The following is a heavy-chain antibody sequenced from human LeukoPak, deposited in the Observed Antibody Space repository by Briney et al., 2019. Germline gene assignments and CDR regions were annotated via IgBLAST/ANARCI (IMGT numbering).Heavy chain of an antibody. D-gene: IGHD6-19*01. V-gene: IGHV3-30*18. CDR1: GFTFSYYG. Sequence: PGGSLRLSCAASGFTFSYYGLHWVRQGPGKGLEWVAVISYDGSNKYYADSVKGRFTISRDNSKNTLYLQMNSLRAENTAVYHCGKQCGGSDWFDAFDIWGQGTMVTVSS. CDR3: GKQCGGSDWFDAFDI. CDR2: ISYDGSNK. J-gene: IGHJ3*02.